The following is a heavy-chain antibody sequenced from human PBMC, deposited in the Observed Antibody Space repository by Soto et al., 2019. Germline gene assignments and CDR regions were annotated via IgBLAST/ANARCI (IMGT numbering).Heavy chain of an antibody. J-gene: IGHJ5*02. CDR1: GYTFTGYY. Sequence: ASVKVSCTASGYTFTGYYMHWVRQAPGQGLEWMGWINPNSGGTNYAQKFQGRVTITADKSTSTAYMELSSLRSEDTAVYYCALSYYDILTGNPNWFDPWGQGTLVTVSS. CDR2: INPNSGGT. D-gene: IGHD3-9*01. CDR3: ALSYYDILTGNPNWFDP. V-gene: IGHV1-2*02.